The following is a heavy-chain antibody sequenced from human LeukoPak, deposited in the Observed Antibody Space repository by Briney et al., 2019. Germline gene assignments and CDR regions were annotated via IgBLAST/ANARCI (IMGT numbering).Heavy chain of an antibody. D-gene: IGHD1-26*01. CDR1: GGSISSGGYY. V-gene: IGHV4-31*03. CDR3: AGFHSGSYNWFDP. Sequence: SETLSLTCTVSGGSISSGGYYWSWIRQHPGKGLEWIGYIYYSGSTYYNPSLKSRVTISVDTSKNQFSLKLSSVTAADTAVYYCAGFHSGSYNWFDPWGQGTLVTVSS. CDR2: IYYSGST. J-gene: IGHJ5*02.